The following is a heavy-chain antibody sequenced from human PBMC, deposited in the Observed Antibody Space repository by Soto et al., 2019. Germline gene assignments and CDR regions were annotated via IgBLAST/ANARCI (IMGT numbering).Heavy chain of an antibody. CDR2: IYYSGRP. V-gene: IGHV4-61*01. CDR3: ARAWRVHIWYYGKDV. J-gene: IGHJ6*02. D-gene: IGHD3-3*02. CDR1: GGSVSSGHYY. Sequence: SETLSLICPVSGGSVSSGHYYWSWVRQPPGKGLEWIGSIYYSGRPNYTPTLRSRVTISVDTSKIQLFLMLSSVTAADTAVYYCARAWRVHIWYYGKDVWGQGTTVTVS.